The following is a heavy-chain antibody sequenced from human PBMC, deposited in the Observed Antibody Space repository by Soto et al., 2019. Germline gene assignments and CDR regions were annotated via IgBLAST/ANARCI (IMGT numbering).Heavy chain of an antibody. J-gene: IGHJ4*02. V-gene: IGHV5-51*01. Sequence: GACRKISCKGSGYSFTSYWIGGVRQMPGKGLEWMGIIYPGDSDTRYSPSFQGQVTISADKSISTAYLQWSSLKASDPAMYYCASARSDFWSGYYPTFDYWGQRTLVTVSS. CDR3: ASARSDFWSGYYPTFDY. D-gene: IGHD3-3*01. CDR2: IYPGDSDT. CDR1: GYSFTSYW.